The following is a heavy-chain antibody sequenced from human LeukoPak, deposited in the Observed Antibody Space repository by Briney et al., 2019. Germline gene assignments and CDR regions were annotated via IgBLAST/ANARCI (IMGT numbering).Heavy chain of an antibody. CDR3: ARGRYCSSTSCYTDYYGMDV. D-gene: IGHD2-2*02. CDR1: GGSISSSSYY. CDR2: INHSGST. J-gene: IGHJ6*02. V-gene: IGHV4-39*07. Sequence: SETLSLTCTVPGGSISSSSYYWGWIRQPPGKGLEWIGEINHSGSTNYNPSLKSRVTISVDTSKNQFSLKLSSVTAADTAVYYCARGRYCSSTSCYTDYYGMDVWGQGTTVTVSS.